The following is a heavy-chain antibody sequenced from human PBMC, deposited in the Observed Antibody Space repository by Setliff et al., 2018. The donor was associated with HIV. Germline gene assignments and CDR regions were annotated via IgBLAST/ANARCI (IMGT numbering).Heavy chain of an antibody. D-gene: IGHD1-26*01. CDR2: IYYSGST. V-gene: IGHV4-39*01. J-gene: IGHJ5*01. Sequence: NPSETLSLTCTVSGGSIYGSDYYWGWIRQPPGKGLESVGSIYYSGSTYYKPSLKSRVTISVDTSKNQFSLKLSSVTAADTAVYYCARGAYRFDSWGQGNLVTVSS. CDR1: GGSIYGSDYY. CDR3: ARGAYRFDS.